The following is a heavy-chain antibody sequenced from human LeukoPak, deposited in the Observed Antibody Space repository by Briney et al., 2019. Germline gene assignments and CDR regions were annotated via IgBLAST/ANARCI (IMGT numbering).Heavy chain of an antibody. CDR2: MSGSST. CDR3: AKMGRMRRSDAFDI. J-gene: IGHJ3*02. CDR1: AFTFSNYA. Sequence: GGSLRLSCAASAFTFSNYAMSWVRQAPGKGLEWVSLMSGSSTYYADSVRGRFTISRDNSENTLYLQMNSLRAEDTAVYYCAKMGRMRRSDAFDIWGQGTMVTVSS. V-gene: IGHV3-23*01.